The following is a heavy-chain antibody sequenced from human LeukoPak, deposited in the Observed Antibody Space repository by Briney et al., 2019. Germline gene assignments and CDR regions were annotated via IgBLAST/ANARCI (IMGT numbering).Heavy chain of an antibody. CDR2: ISSSGSTI. J-gene: IGHJ4*02. CDR3: ARFFWSGYLFDY. Sequence: GGSLRLSCAASGFTFSSYEMNWVRQAPGKGLEWVSYISSSGSTIYYADSVKVRFTISRDNAKNSLYLQMNSLRAEDTAFYYCARFFWSGYLFDYWGQGTLVTVSS. V-gene: IGHV3-48*03. D-gene: IGHD3-3*01. CDR1: GFTFSSYE.